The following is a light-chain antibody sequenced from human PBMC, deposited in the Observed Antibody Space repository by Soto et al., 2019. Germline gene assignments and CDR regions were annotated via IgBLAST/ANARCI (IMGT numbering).Light chain of an antibody. CDR2: GAS. CDR1: QSFSSSY. V-gene: IGKV3-20*01. Sequence: EIVMTQSPATLSLSPGDRATLSCRASQSFSSSYLAWYQQKPGQAPRLLIYGASSRATGIPDRFSGSGSGTDFTLTISRLEPEDFAVYYCQQYGSSPQTFGQGTKVDIK. CDR3: QQYGSSPQT. J-gene: IGKJ1*01.